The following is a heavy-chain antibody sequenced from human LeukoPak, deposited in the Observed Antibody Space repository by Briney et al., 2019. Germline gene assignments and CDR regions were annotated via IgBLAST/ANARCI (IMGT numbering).Heavy chain of an antibody. CDR2: IYYSGST. CDR3: ARGTGYSSSHYYYYYMDV. J-gene: IGHJ6*03. CDR1: GGSISSYY. Sequence: SETLSLTCTVSGGSISSYYWSWIRQPPGKGLEWIGYIYYSGSTNYNPSLKSRVTISVDTSKNQFSLKLSSVTAADTAVYYCARGTGYSSSHYYYYYMDVWGKGTTVTVSS. D-gene: IGHD6-6*01. V-gene: IGHV4-59*01.